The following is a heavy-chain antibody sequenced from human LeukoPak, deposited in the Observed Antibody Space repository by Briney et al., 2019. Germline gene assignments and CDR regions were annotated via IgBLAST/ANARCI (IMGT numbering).Heavy chain of an antibody. D-gene: IGHD3-3*01. CDR1: GGTFSSYA. J-gene: IGHJ4*02. Sequence: GASVKVSCKASGGTFSSYAISRVRQAPGQGLEWMGRIIPIFGIANYAQKFQGRVTITADKSTSTAYMELSSLRSEDTAVYYCARDLEGVTIFGVVPFFDYWGQGTLVTVSS. V-gene: IGHV1-69*04. CDR2: IIPIFGIA. CDR3: ARDLEGVTIFGVVPFFDY.